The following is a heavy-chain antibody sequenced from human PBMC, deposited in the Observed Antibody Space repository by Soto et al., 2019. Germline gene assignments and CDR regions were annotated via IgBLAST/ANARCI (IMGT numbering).Heavy chain of an antibody. CDR1: GGTFSSYA. CDR3: ASTGPTLDPPPAPYYYYGMDV. CDR2: IIPIFGTA. V-gene: IGHV1-69*01. J-gene: IGHJ6*02. D-gene: IGHD1-1*01. Sequence: QVQLVQSGAEVKKPGSSVKVSCKASGGTFSSYAISWVRQAPGQGLEWMGGIIPIFGTANYAQKFQGRVTITADEPTSTAYMELSSLRSEDTAVYYCASTGPTLDPPPAPYYYYGMDVWGQGTTVTVSS.